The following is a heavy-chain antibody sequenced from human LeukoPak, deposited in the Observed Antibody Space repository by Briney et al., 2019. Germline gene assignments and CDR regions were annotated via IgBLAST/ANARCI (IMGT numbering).Heavy chain of an antibody. V-gene: IGHV1-69*13. D-gene: IGHD3-10*01. Sequence: SVKVSCKASGGTFSNYAISWVRQAPGQGLEWMGGIIPIFGTANYAQKFQGRVTITADESTSTAYMELSSLRSEDTAVYYCARDSIMVRGATDYWGQGTLVTVSS. J-gene: IGHJ4*02. CDR3: ARDSIMVRGATDY. CDR2: IIPIFGTA. CDR1: GGTFSNYA.